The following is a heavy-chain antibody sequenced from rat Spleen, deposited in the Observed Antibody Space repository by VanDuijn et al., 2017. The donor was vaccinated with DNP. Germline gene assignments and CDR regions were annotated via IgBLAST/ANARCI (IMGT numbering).Heavy chain of an antibody. D-gene: IGHD4-3*01. V-gene: IGHV5-17*01. CDR2: ISYDGSRT. CDR1: GFTFSDYA. CDR3: ASPRGT. Sequence: EVQLVESGGGLVQPGRSLKLSCAASGFTFSDYAMVWVRQAPKKGLEWVATISYDGSRTYYRDSVKGRFTISRDNAKSTLYLQMNSLRSEDTATYYCASPRGTWGQGVMVTVSS. J-gene: IGHJ2*01.